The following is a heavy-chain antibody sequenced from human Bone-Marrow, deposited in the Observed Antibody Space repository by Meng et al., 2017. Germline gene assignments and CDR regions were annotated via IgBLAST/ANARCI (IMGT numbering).Heavy chain of an antibody. D-gene: IGHD2-21*02. CDR2: INAGNGNT. CDR3: ARSAIVVVTATYYYYYGMDV. CDR1: GYTFTSYA. Sequence: ASVKVSCKASGYTFTSYAMHWVRQAPGQRLEWMGWINAGNGNTKYSQKFQGRVTITRDTSASTAYMELSSLRSEDTAVYYCARSAIVVVTATYYYYYGMDVRGQGTTVTVSS. V-gene: IGHV1-3*01. J-gene: IGHJ6*02.